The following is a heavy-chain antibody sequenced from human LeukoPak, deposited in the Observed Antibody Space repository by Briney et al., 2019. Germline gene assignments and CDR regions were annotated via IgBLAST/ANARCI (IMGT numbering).Heavy chain of an antibody. CDR1: GYTFTSYD. D-gene: IGHD5-18*01. V-gene: IGHV1-8*03. J-gene: IGHJ4*02. Sequence: ASVKVSCKASGYTFTSYDINWVRQATGQGLEGMGWMNPNSGNTGYAQKFQGRVTITRNTSISTAYMELSSLRSEDTAVYYCARGPPRGYSYGEYDYWGQGTLVTVSS. CDR2: MNPNSGNT. CDR3: ARGPPRGYSYGEYDY.